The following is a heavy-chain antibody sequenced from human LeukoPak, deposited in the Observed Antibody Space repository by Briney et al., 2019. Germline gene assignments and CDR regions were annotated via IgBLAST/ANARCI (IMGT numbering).Heavy chain of an antibody. D-gene: IGHD3-3*01. V-gene: IGHV3-23*01. CDR2: ISGSGGST. Sequence: GGSLRLSCAASGFTFSSYAMSWVRQAPGKGLEWVSAISGSGGSTYYADSVKGRFTISRDNSKNTLYLQMNSLRAEDTAVYYCARDGERHILGWPLTGYGMDVWGQGTTVTVSS. J-gene: IGHJ6*02. CDR1: GFTFSSYA. CDR3: ARDGERHILGWPLTGYGMDV.